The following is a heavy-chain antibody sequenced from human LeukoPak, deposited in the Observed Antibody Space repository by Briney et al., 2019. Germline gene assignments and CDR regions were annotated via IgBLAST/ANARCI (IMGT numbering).Heavy chain of an antibody. CDR3: ARQLGYCSGGSCYRAWFDP. D-gene: IGHD2-15*01. Sequence: PSETLSLTCTVSGDSISSGDYYWSWIRQPAGKGLEWIGRISSSGSTNYNPSLKSRVTISVDTSKNQFSLKLSSVTAADTAVYYCARQLGYCSGGSCYRAWFDPWGQGTLVTVSS. CDR2: ISSSGST. CDR1: GDSISSGDYY. J-gene: IGHJ5*02. V-gene: IGHV4-61*02.